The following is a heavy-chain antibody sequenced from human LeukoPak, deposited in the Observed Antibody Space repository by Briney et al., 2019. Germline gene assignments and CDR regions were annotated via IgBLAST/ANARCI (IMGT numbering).Heavy chain of an antibody. J-gene: IGHJ1*01. D-gene: IGHD3-9*01. CDR1: GFTFSSYG. CDR2: ISYDGSNK. Sequence: PGGSLRLSCAASGFTFSSYGMHWVRQAPGKGLEWVAVISYDGSNKYYADSVKGRFTISRDNSKNTLYLQMNSLRAEDTAVYYCAKDATGYYSYFQHWGQGTLVTVSS. CDR3: AKDATGYYSYFQH. V-gene: IGHV3-30*18.